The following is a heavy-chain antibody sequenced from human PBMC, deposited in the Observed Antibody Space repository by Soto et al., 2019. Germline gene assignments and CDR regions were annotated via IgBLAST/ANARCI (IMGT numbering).Heavy chain of an antibody. Sequence: ESGGGVVQPGRSLRLSCAASGFTFSSYAMHWVRQAPGKGLEWVAVISYDGSNKYYADSVKGRFTISRDNSKNTLYLQMNSLRAEDTAVYYCARDWSVVVVTAILYWGQGTLVTVSS. D-gene: IGHD2-21*02. J-gene: IGHJ4*02. CDR3: ARDWSVVVVTAILY. V-gene: IGHV3-30-3*01. CDR2: ISYDGSNK. CDR1: GFTFSSYA.